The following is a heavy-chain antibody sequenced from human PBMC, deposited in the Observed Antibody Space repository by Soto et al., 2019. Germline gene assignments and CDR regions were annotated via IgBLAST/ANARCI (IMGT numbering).Heavy chain of an antibody. V-gene: IGHV4-38-2*02. D-gene: IGHD2-15*01. CDR2: ISHSGTS. Sequence: SETLSLTCTVSGYSLSRGYYWSWIRQTPGKGLEWIGSISHSGTSFYNPSLRSRVTISMDTSNIHFSLKLNSLTATDTAVYYCAGASGGISGWRHCSDPCGQGTLVTGSS. J-gene: IGHJ5*02. CDR1: GYSLSRGYY. CDR3: AGASGGISGWRHCSDP.